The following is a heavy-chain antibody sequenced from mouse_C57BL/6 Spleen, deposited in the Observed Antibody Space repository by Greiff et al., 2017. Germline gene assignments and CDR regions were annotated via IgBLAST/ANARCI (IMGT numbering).Heavy chain of an antibody. V-gene: IGHV1-39*01. J-gene: IGHJ2*01. Sequence: LVESGPELVKPGASVKISCKASGYSFTDYTMNWVKQSNGKSLEWIGVINPNYGTTSYNQKFKGKATLTVDQSSSTAYMQLNSLTSEDSAVYCCARLPTLDGYYFAYWGQGTPLTVSA. D-gene: IGHD1-2*01. CDR1: GYSFTDYT. CDR3: ARLPTLDGYYFAY. CDR2: INPNYGTT.